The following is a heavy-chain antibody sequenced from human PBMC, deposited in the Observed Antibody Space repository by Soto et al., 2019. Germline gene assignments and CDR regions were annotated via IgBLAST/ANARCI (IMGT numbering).Heavy chain of an antibody. Sequence: QVQLVQSGAEVKKPGASVKVSCKVSGYTLTELSMHWVRQAPGKGLEWMGGFDPEDGETIYAQKFQGRVTMPDDTSTDTAYMELSSLRSEDTAVYYCATKGRWYVGYYYYGMDVWGQGTTVTVSS. CDR3: ATKGRWYVGYYYYGMDV. CDR1: GYTLTELS. CDR2: FDPEDGET. D-gene: IGHD6-13*01. J-gene: IGHJ6*02. V-gene: IGHV1-24*01.